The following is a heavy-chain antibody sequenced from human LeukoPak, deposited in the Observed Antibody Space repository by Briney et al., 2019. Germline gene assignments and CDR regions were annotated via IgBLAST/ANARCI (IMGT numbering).Heavy chain of an antibody. V-gene: IGHV1-8*01. J-gene: IGHJ4*02. Sequence: GASVKVSCKASGYTFTSYDINWVRQATGQGLEWMGWMNPNSGNTGYAQKFQGRVTITRNTSISTAYMELSSLRSEDTAVYYCARAPYPFWSGYYVHFDYWGQGTLVTVSS. CDR1: GYTFTSYD. D-gene: IGHD3-3*01. CDR3: ARAPYPFWSGYYVHFDY. CDR2: MNPNSGNT.